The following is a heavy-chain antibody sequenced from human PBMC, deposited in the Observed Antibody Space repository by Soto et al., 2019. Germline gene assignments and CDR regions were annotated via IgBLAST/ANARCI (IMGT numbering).Heavy chain of an antibody. J-gene: IGHJ4*02. Sequence: PSETLSLTCTVSGGSISSSSYYWGWIRQPPGKGLEWIGSIYYSGSTYYNPSLQSRVTISVDTSNNQFSLRLSSVTAADTAVYYCARLPELYGDFGYWGQGTLGTVSS. D-gene: IGHD2-2*01. CDR2: IYYSGST. CDR1: GGSISSSSYY. V-gene: IGHV4-39*01. CDR3: ARLPELYGDFGY.